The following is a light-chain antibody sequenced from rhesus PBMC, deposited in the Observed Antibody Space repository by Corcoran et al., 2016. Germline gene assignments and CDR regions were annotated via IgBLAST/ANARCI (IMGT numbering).Light chain of an antibody. Sequence: MTQSPSSLSASVGDKVTITCRASQSVSSYVAWYQQKPEQAPRLLIYGASSRATGIPDRFSGRGSGTDFTLIISSLEPEDVGVYYCQQYNNWNTFGPGTKLDIK. CDR1: QSVSSY. J-gene: IGKJ3*01. CDR2: GAS. V-gene: IGKV3S9*01. CDR3: QQYNNWNT.